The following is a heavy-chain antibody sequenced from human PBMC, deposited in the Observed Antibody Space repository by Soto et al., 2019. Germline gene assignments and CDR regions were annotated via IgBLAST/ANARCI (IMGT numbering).Heavy chain of an antibody. J-gene: IGHJ3*02. CDR1: GYTFTSYG. CDR3: ARAPSYSSGWYIDAFDI. D-gene: IGHD6-19*01. V-gene: IGHV1-18*01. Sequence: ASVKVSFKASGYTFTSYGISWVRQAPGQGLEWMGWISAYNGNTNYAQKLQGRVTMTTDTSTSTAYMELRSLRSDDTAVYYCARAPSYSSGWYIDAFDIWGQGTMVTVSS. CDR2: ISAYNGNT.